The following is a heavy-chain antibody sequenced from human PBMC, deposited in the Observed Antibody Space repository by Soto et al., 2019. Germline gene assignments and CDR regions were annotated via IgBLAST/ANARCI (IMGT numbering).Heavy chain of an antibody. CDR3: ARDVEGSLGYCSSTSCYGSGMDV. Sequence: ASVKVSCKASGYTFTGYYMHWVRQAPGQGLEWMGWINPNSGGTNYAQKFQGWVTMTRDTSISTAYMELGRLRSDDTAVYYCARDVEGSLGYCSSTSCYGSGMDVWGHGTTVTVSS. J-gene: IGHJ6*02. CDR2: INPNSGGT. V-gene: IGHV1-2*04. CDR1: GYTFTGYY. D-gene: IGHD2-2*01.